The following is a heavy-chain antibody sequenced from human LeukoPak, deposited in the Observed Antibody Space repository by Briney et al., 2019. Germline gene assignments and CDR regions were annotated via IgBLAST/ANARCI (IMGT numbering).Heavy chain of an antibody. CDR2: VHLNGRS. CDR1: GGSISATNW. J-gene: IGHJ4*02. Sequence: SETLSLTCDVSGGSISATNWWTWVRQPPGGGLEWIGEVHLNGRSHYSPSLESRVTMSADMSENHISLHLTSVPAADTAVYYCAREGGFYRPLDYTGPGTLVIVSS. V-gene: IGHV4-4*02. CDR3: AREGGFYRPLDY. D-gene: IGHD2/OR15-2a*01.